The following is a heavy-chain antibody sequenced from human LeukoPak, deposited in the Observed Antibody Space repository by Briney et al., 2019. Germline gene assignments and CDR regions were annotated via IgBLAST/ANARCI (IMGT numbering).Heavy chain of an antibody. Sequence: GRSLRLSCAASGFTFSSYGMHWVRQAPGKGLEWVAVISYDGSNKYYADSVKGRFTISRDNSKNTPYLQMNSLRAEDTAVYYCAKEIYDFWSGPLLLYGMDVWGQGTTVTVSS. CDR1: GFTFSSYG. D-gene: IGHD3-3*01. V-gene: IGHV3-30*18. CDR2: ISYDGSNK. J-gene: IGHJ6*02. CDR3: AKEIYDFWSGPLLLYGMDV.